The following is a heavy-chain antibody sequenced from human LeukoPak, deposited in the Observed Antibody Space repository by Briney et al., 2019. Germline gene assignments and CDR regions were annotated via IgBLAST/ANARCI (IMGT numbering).Heavy chain of an antibody. CDR1: GISFRNYA. D-gene: IGHD6-13*01. Sequence: GGSLRLSCAASGISFRNYAMSWVRQAPARGPEWVSSLRGNDETFYADSVKGRFTISRDNSKNTLYLQMDSLRAEDTAVYYCARLYSSSWYKSNYYYYYMDVWGKGTTVTVSS. CDR3: ARLYSSSWYKSNYYYYYMDV. J-gene: IGHJ6*03. V-gene: IGHV3-23*01. CDR2: LRGNDET.